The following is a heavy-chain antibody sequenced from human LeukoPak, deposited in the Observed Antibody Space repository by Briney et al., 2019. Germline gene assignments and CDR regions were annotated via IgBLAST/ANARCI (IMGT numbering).Heavy chain of an antibody. CDR1: GGSFSGHY. V-gene: IGHV4-34*01. D-gene: IGHD3-10*01. CDR3: ARGYGSGSYFGY. CDR2: INRGGDT. J-gene: IGHJ4*02. Sequence: PSETLSLTCAVSGGSFSGHYWSWIRQPPGMGLQWIGEINRGGDTNYNPSLKSRVTISLDTSKNQFSLKLNSVTAADTAVYYCARGYGSGSYFGYWGQGTLVTVSP.